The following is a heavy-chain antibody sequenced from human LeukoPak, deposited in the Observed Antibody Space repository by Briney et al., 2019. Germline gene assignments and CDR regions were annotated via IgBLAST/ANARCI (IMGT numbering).Heavy chain of an antibody. D-gene: IGHD1-1*01. CDR2: VSGSGGTV. Sequence: GGSLRLSCAASDFTFSSYEMNWVRQAPGKGLEWVSFVSGSGGTVYYADSVKGRFTISRDNAKNSLYLQMNGLRVEDTAVYYCARDAKDDGRFDPWGQGTLVTVSS. CDR1: DFTFSSYE. J-gene: IGHJ5*02. V-gene: IGHV3-48*03. CDR3: ARDAKDDGRFDP.